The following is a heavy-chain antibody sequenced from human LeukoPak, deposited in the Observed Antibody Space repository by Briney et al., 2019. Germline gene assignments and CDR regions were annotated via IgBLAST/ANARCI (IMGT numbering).Heavy chain of an antibody. J-gene: IGHJ4*02. V-gene: IGHV1-18*01. CDR3: ARGAYYDILTGYSPGDY. CDR2: ISAYNGNT. Sequence: ALVKVSCKASGYTFTSYGISWVRQAPGQGLEWMGWISAYNGNTNYAQKLQGRVTMTTDTSTSTAYMELRSLRSDDTAVYYCARGAYYDILTGYSPGDYWGQGTLVTVSS. CDR1: GYTFTSYG. D-gene: IGHD3-9*01.